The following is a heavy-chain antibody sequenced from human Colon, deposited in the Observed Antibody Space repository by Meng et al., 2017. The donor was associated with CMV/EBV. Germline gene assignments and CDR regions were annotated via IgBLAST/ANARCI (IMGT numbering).Heavy chain of an antibody. CDR2: IWYDGSNK. Sequence: GESLKISCAASGFTFSSYGMHWVRQAPGKGLEWVAVIWYDGSNKYYADSVKGRFTISRDNSKNTLYLQMNSLRAEDTAVYYCACSSTSCYGYWGQGTLVTVSS. D-gene: IGHD2-2*01. CDR3: ACSSTSCYGY. CDR1: GFTFSSYG. V-gene: IGHV3-33*01. J-gene: IGHJ4*02.